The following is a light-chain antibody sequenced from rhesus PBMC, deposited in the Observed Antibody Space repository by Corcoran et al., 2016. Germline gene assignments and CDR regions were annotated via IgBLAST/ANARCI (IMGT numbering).Light chain of an antibody. J-gene: IGKJ3*01. CDR1: QSISSW. V-gene: IGKV1-22*01. Sequence: DIQMTQSPSSLSASVGDTVTITCRASQSISSWLDWFKQKPGKAPKILIYKASSLQNGGPSRFGGSGSGTDFTLTISSLQPEDFATYYCLQYNSSPFTFGPGTKLDIK. CDR3: LQYNSSPFT. CDR2: KAS.